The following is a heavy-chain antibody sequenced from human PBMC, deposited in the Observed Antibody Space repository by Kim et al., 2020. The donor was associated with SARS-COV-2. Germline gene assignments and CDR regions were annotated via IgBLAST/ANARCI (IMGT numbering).Heavy chain of an antibody. D-gene: IGHD3-22*01. CDR3: VKQIDGTKFTFVC. CDR2: VNSGSTFK. V-gene: IGHV3-23*03. J-gene: IGHJ4*02. Sequence: GGSLRLSCVGSGFIFSSYAMSWVRQAPGRGLEWVSHVNSGSTFKEYADSVKGRFTISRDDSKNTVYLEMNSLRAEDTAVYSCVKQIDGTKFTFVCWGQGTLVTVSA. CDR1: GFIFSSYA.